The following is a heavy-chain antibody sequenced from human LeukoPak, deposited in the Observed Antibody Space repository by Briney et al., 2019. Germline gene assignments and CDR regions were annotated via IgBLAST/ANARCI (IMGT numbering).Heavy chain of an antibody. V-gene: IGHV5-51*01. CDR1: GYSFTSYW. CDR2: IYPGDSDT. J-gene: IGHJ6*02. CDR3: ATHSSYGSGSYYYYYGMDA. Sequence: GESLKISCKGSGYSFTSYWIGWVRQMPGKGLEWVGIIYPGDSDTRYSPSFQGQVTISADKSISTAYLQWSSLKASDTAMYYCATHSSYGSGSYYYYYGMDAWGQGTTVTVSS. D-gene: IGHD3-10*01.